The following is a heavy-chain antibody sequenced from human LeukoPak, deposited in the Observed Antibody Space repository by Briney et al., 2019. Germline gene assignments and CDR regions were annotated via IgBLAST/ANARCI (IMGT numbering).Heavy chain of an antibody. CDR1: GFTFSSYA. CDR2: ISSDGGNR. CDR3: ARGRAVTGSTVIDY. D-gene: IGHD6-19*01. V-gene: IGHV3-30-3*01. Sequence: GGSLRLSCAASGFTFSSYAMHWVRRAPGKALEWVATISSDGGNRYYSDSVKGRFTISRDNSKNTLYLQMNSLRPEDTAVFHCARGRAVTGSTVIDYWGQGTLVTVST. J-gene: IGHJ4*02.